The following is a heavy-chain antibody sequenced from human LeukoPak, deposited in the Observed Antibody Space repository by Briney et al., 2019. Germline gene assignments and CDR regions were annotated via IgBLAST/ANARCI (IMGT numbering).Heavy chain of an antibody. D-gene: IGHD6-19*01. CDR2: INPNSGGT. J-gene: IGHJ4*02. V-gene: IGHV1-2*02. Sequence: ASVKVSCKASGYTFTGYYMHWVRQAPGQGVEWMGWINPNSGGTNYAQKFQGRVTMTRDTSISTAYMELSRLRSDDTAVYYCARPSQWQWLVRYWGQGTLVTVSS. CDR3: ARPSQWQWLVRY. CDR1: GYTFTGYY.